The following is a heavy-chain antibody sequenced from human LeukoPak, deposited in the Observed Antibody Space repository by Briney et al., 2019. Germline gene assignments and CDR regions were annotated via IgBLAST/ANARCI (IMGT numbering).Heavy chain of an antibody. CDR3: ARHCPLVHYTGWNQGCFDR. V-gene: IGHV4-39*01. Sequence: SETLSLTCTVSGDSILTRTYYWGWIRQPPGKGLEWIGRIYYSGAPHSNPPLKSRVTISVDTSENEFSLELHSVTAAGTAVYFCARHCPLVHYTGWNQGCFDRWGQGTLVTVSS. D-gene: IGHD1-1*01. CDR1: GDSILTRTYY. CDR2: IYYSGAP. J-gene: IGHJ5*02.